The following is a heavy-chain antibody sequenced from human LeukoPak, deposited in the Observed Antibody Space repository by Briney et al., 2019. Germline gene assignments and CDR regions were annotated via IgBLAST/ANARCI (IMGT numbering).Heavy chain of an antibody. CDR3: AKTTVGYSSGRYPGWPADC. V-gene: IGHV3-23*01. CDR1: GFTFNTDA. D-gene: IGHD6-19*01. Sequence: AGGSLRLSCEASGFTFNTDAIYLVRQAPGKGLEWVSGICGSGGCTYYADSVKGRFTISRDNSKNTVYLQMNSLTADDTAVYYCAKTTVGYSSGRYPGWPADCWGQGTLVTVSS. J-gene: IGHJ4*02. CDR2: ICGSGGCT.